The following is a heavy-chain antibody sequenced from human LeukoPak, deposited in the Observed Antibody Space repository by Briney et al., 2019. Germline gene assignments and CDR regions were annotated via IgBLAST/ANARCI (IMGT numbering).Heavy chain of an antibody. D-gene: IGHD6-6*01. CDR3: ARLYSSSSGKAFDI. J-gene: IGHJ3*02. Sequence: PGGSLRLSCAASGFTFSSYEMNWVRQVPGKGLEWVSYISSGRTIYYADSVKGRFTISRDNAKNSLYLQMNSLRAEDTAVYYCARLYSSSSGKAFDIWGQGTMVTVSS. CDR2: ISSGRTI. V-gene: IGHV3-48*03. CDR1: GFTFSSYE.